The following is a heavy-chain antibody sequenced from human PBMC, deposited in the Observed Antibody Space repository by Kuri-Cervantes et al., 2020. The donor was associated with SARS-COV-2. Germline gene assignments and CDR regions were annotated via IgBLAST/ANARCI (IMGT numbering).Heavy chain of an antibody. V-gene: IGHV3-11*01. CDR1: GFTVNNNY. D-gene: IGHD2-15*01. Sequence: GESLKISCAASGFTVNNNYMAWIRQAPGKGLGWVSYISSSGGIYMQYADSVKGRFTISRDNAKKSLYLEMNSLRAEDTAVYYCARQGYCSGGSCYSGAMDVWGQGTTVTVSS. J-gene: IGHJ6*02. CDR3: ARQGYCSGGSCYSGAMDV. CDR2: ISSSGGIYM.